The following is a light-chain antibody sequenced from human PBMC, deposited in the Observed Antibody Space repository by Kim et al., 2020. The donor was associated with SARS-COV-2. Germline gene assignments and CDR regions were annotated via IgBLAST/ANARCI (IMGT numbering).Light chain of an antibody. CDR3: QQRSNWPPLT. Sequence: EIVLTQSPATLSLSPGERATLSCRASQSVSIYLAWYQQKPGQAPRLLIYDASNRATGIPARFSGSGSGTDFTLTISSLEPEDFAVYYCQQRSNWPPLTFGGGTKVYIK. CDR2: DAS. CDR1: QSVSIY. V-gene: IGKV3-11*01. J-gene: IGKJ4*01.